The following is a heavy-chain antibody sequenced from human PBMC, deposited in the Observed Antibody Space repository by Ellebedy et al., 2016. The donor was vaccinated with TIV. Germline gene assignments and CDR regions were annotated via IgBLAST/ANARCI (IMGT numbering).Heavy chain of an antibody. D-gene: IGHD2-2*02. CDR3: AKNTFAGSLHYY. CDR2: ISSSAGSK. Sequence: GGSLRLXXAASGFTFTSYAMSGVRQAPEKGLEWVSTISSSAGSKYYADSVKGRFTISRDNSKHTLYLQMNSLRAEDTAVYYCAKNTFAGSLHYYWGQGTLITVSS. CDR1: GFTFTSYA. J-gene: IGHJ4*02. V-gene: IGHV3-23*01.